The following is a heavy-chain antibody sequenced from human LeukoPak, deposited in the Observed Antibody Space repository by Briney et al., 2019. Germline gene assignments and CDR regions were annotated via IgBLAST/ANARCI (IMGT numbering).Heavy chain of an antibody. CDR3: ARVRVRGVIITHYYYGMDV. CDR1: GGSFSGYY. D-gene: IGHD3-10*01. J-gene: IGHJ6*04. CDR2: INHSGST. Sequence: SETLSLTCAVYGGSFSGYYWSWIRQPPGKGLEWIGEINHSGSTNYNPSLKSRVTISVDTSKNQFSLKLSSVTAADTAVYYCARVRVRGVIITHYYYGMDVWGKVTTVTVSS. V-gene: IGHV4-34*01.